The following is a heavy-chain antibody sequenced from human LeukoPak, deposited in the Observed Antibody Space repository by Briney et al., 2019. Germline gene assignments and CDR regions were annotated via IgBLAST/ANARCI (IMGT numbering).Heavy chain of an antibody. J-gene: IGHJ4*02. Sequence: PGGSLRLSCAASGFAVSSNYLSWVRQAPGKGLEWVSVIYSGGSTYYADSVKGRFTISRDSSKNTLYLQMNSLRADDTAVYYCASVARGYDSSGHLNNWGQGTLVTVSS. CDR1: GFAVSSNY. D-gene: IGHD3-22*01. CDR2: IYSGGST. V-gene: IGHV3-53*01. CDR3: ASVARGYDSSGHLNN.